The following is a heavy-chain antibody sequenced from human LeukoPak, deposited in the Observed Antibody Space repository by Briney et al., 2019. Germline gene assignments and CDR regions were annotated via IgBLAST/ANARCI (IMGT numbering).Heavy chain of an antibody. J-gene: IGHJ4*02. Sequence: PGGSLRLSCAASGFTFSSYSMNWVRQAPGKGLEWVSVIYSDGSTYYADSVKGRFTISRDNSNNTMYLQMNSLRVEDTAVYYCGVNSDYWGQGALVTVSS. CDR3: GVNSDY. V-gene: IGHV3-53*01. CDR2: IYSDGST. D-gene: IGHD4-23*01. CDR1: GFTFSSYS.